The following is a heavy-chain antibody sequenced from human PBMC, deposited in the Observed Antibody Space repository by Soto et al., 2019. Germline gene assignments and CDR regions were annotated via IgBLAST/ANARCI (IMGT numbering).Heavy chain of an antibody. CDR2: INPSGEGA. Sequence: QLQLVQSGAEVKRPGASVKVSCKASGDSFNSDYIHWVRQAPGQGPEWMGLINPSGEGAVYAEKFQGRLTLTRDTSTSTVYMDLRSLRNEDTAIYFCAGQAGSRGWFYFDNWGQGTQVTVSS. CDR3: AGQAGSRGWFYFDN. J-gene: IGHJ4*02. D-gene: IGHD6-19*01. CDR1: GDSFNSDY. V-gene: IGHV1-46*02.